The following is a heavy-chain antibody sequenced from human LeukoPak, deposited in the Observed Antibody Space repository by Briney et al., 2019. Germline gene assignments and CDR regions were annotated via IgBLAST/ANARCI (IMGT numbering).Heavy chain of an antibody. CDR2: IYYSGST. CDR3: ARHGPLGYCSSTSCYGAWFDP. D-gene: IGHD2-2*01. V-gene: IGHV4-39*01. Sequence: SETLSLTCTVSGGSISSSSYYWGWIRQPPGKGLEWIGSIYYSGSTYYNPSLKSRVTISVDTSKNQFSLKLSSVTAADTAVYYCARHGPLGYCSSTSCYGAWFDPWGQGTLVTVSS. CDR1: GGSISSSSYY. J-gene: IGHJ5*02.